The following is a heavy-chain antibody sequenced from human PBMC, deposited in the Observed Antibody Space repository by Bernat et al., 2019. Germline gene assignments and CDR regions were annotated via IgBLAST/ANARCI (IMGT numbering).Heavy chain of an antibody. Sequence: EVQLLESGGGLVQPGGSLRLSCAASGFTFSSYAMSWVRQAPGKGLEWVSVIYSGGSTYYADSVKGRFTISRDNSKNTLYLQMNSLRAEDTAVYYCARGKRNYDYWGQGTLVTVSS. CDR1: GFTFSSYA. V-gene: IGHV3-23*03. CDR2: IYSGGST. J-gene: IGHJ4*02. CDR3: ARGKRNYDY. D-gene: IGHD1-14*01.